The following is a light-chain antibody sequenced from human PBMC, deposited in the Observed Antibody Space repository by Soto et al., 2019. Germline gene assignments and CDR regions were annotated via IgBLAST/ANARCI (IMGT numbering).Light chain of an antibody. CDR3: QHHNSYSQT. Sequence: DIQMTQSPPTLSASVGDRVTITCRASQSIRHYLAWYQQMPGKAPKLLIYGASTLQSGVPSRFSGSGSGTEFTLPIRSLQPDDFGTYFCQHHNSYSQTFGRGTKVDIK. V-gene: IGKV1-5*01. CDR2: GAS. J-gene: IGKJ1*01. CDR1: QSIRHY.